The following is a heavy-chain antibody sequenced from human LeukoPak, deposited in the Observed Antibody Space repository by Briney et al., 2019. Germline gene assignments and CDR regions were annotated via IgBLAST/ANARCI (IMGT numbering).Heavy chain of an antibody. CDR1: GFTFSSYT. Sequence: GGSLRLSCAASGFTFSSYTMSWVRQAPGKGLEWVSTITTSDGNTYYADSVKGRFTISRDNSKNTLYLQMNSLRAEDTAVYYCARDREPFDAFDIWGQGTMVTVSS. CDR3: ARDREPFDAFDI. V-gene: IGHV3-23*01. J-gene: IGHJ3*02. CDR2: ITTSDGNT. D-gene: IGHD1-14*01.